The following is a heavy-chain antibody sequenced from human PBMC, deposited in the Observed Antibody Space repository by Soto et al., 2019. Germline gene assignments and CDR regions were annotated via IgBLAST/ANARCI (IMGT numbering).Heavy chain of an antibody. J-gene: IGHJ5*01. CDR2: INHSGRV. Sequence: SKDTLSLTCVVYGAPFRGQSWTGIRQSPGKGLEWIGDINHSGRVNYSPSLKSRVTISLDTSKNQFSLTLSAVTAADTAMYYCSTRAYDTNGYYRFDPWGQGNLVTVSS. D-gene: IGHD3-22*01. CDR1: GAPFRGQS. V-gene: IGHV4-34*01. CDR3: STRAYDTNGYYRFDP.